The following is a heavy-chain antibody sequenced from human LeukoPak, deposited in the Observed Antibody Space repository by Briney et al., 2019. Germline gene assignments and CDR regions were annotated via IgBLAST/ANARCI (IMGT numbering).Heavy chain of an antibody. CDR1: GFTVSSNY. D-gene: IGHD3-10*01. Sequence: GGSLRLSCAASGFTVSSNYMSWVRQAPGKGLECVSVIYSGGSTYYADSVKGRFTISRDNSKNTLYLQMNSLRAEDTAVYYCARGSFPYYFDYWGQGTLVTVSS. CDR3: ARGSFPYYFDY. V-gene: IGHV3-66*01. CDR2: IYSGGST. J-gene: IGHJ4*02.